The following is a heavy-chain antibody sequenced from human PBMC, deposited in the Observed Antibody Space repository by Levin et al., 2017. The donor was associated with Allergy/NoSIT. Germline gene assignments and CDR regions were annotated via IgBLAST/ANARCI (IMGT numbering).Heavy chain of an antibody. CDR1: GFTLNKFA. J-gene: IGHJ3*02. D-gene: IGHD6-19*01. CDR3: AKTYTSGWEDAFDI. Sequence: SCAASGFTLNKFAMSWVRQAPGKGLEWVSTMSATGGSTYYADSVKGRFTISRDTSKNTLYLQMNSLRAEDTATYYCAKTYTSGWEDAFDIWGQGTMVTVSS. CDR2: MSATGGST. V-gene: IGHV3-23*01.